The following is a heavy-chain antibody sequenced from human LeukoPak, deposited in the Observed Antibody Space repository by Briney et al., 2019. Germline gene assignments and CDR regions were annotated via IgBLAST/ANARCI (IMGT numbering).Heavy chain of an antibody. J-gene: IGHJ3*02. D-gene: IGHD4-23*01. CDR3: ARWKDYGGNPPHAFDI. CDR2: INPNSGGT. V-gene: IGHV1-2*04. Sequence: GASVKVSCKASGYTFTGYYMHWVRQAPGQGLEWMGWINPNSGGTNYAQKFQGWVTMTRDTSISTAYMELSRLRSDDTAVYYCARWKDYGGNPPHAFDIWGQGTMVTVSS. CDR1: GYTFTGYY.